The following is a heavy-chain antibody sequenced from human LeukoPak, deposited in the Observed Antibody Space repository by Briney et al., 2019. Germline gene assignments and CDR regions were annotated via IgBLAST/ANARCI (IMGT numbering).Heavy chain of an antibody. D-gene: IGHD3-10*01. V-gene: IGHV4-4*07. CDR1: GASISKYY. Sequence: SETLSLTCAVSGASISKYYWAWIRQPAEKGLEWIGLIYNSVENNYNPSLNSRVTMSVDTSDNEISLKLTSVTAADTAIYYCARLGVWSGELIYFDDWGQGILVTVSS. CDR3: ARLGVWSGELIYFDD. CDR2: IYNSVEN. J-gene: IGHJ4*02.